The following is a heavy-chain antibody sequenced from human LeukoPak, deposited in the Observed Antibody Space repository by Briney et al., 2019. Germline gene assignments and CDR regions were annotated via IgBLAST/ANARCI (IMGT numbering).Heavy chain of an antibody. CDR3: ARGSVPPEAAAGTEFDY. V-gene: IGHV1-8*01. CDR2: MNPNSGNT. D-gene: IGHD6-13*01. J-gene: IGHJ4*02. Sequence: ASVKVSCKASGYTFTSYDINWVRQATGQRLEWMGWMNPNSGNTGYAQKFQGRVTMTRNTSISTAYMELSSLRSEDTAVYYCARGSVPPEAAAGTEFDYWGQGTLVTVSS. CDR1: GYTFTSYD.